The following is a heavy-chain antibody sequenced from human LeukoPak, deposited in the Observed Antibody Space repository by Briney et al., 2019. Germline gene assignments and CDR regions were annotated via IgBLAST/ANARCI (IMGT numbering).Heavy chain of an antibody. CDR2: ISPDGSEK. J-gene: IGHJ4*02. D-gene: IGHD6-13*01. V-gene: IGHV3-7*04. CDR1: GSTFTTYW. Sequence: HSGGSLILSCAASGSTFTTYWMSWVRQAPGKGLEWVAKISPDGSEKYYVDSVKGRFTISRDNAKNSLDLQMSSLRADDTAVYYCARGGSSRFDQWGQGTLVTVSS. CDR3: ARGGSSRFDQ.